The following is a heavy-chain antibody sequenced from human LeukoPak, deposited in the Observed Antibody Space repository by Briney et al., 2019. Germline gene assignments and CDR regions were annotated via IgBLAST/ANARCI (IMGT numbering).Heavy chain of an antibody. Sequence: SETLSLTYTVSGGSINNYYWSWIRQPAEKGLEWIGRMHPSGSTNYNPSLKSRLTVSIETSKNQFSLKLTSVTAADTAIYYCARDGGSGWYDYWGQGTLVTVSS. CDR2: MHPSGST. J-gene: IGHJ4*02. D-gene: IGHD6-19*01. CDR3: ARDGGSGWYDY. CDR1: GGSINNYY. V-gene: IGHV4-4*07.